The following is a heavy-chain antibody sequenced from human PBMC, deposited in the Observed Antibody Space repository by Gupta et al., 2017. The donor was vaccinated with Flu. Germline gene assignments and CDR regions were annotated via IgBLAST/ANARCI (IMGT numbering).Heavy chain of an antibody. CDR3: ARAPGMDV. J-gene: IGHJ6*02. V-gene: IGHV1-2*06. CDR1: GNTSTGNY. CDR2: LNPNGGAT. Sequence: QVQLLHSGAEVKKPGPSVTVSCKASGNTSTGNYLHSPPQPLGQGPECLGRLNPNGGATNYAQKFQGRVTLTRDTSITTAYMGLSRVTSDDTAVYYCARAPGMDVWGQGTTVTVSS.